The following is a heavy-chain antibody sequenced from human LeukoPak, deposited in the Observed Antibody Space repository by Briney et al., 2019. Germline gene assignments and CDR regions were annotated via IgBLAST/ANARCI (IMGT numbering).Heavy chain of an antibody. CDR1: GGSIRSSSYY. Sequence: SETLSLTCSVSGGSIRSSSYYWSWIRQPPGKGLEWIGYIYYSGSTNYNPSLKSRVTISVDTSKNQFSLKLSSVTAADTAVYYCARSAGDYYDSSGYDAFDIWGQGTMVTVSS. CDR3: ARSAGDYYDSSGYDAFDI. D-gene: IGHD3-22*01. CDR2: IYYSGST. V-gene: IGHV4-61*01. J-gene: IGHJ3*02.